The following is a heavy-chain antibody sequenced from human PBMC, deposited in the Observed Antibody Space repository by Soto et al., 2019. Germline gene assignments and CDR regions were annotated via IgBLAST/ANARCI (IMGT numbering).Heavy chain of an antibody. CDR2: ISGSGGST. CDR3: AKGTLFFEYSSSYSSYYYGMDV. D-gene: IGHD6-6*01. V-gene: IGHV3-23*01. J-gene: IGHJ6*02. Sequence: GGSLRLSCAASGFTFSSYAMSWVRQAPGKGLEWVSAISGSGGSTYYADSVKGRFTISRDNSKNTLYLQMNSLRAEDTAVYYCAKGTLFFEYSSSYSSYYYGMDVWGQGTTVTVSS. CDR1: GFTFSSYA.